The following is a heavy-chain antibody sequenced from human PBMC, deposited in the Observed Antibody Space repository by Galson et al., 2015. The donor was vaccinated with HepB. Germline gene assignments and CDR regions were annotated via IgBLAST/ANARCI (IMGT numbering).Heavy chain of an antibody. CDR3: ARGYYYGSGNLRTFYDY. J-gene: IGHJ4*02. D-gene: IGHD3-10*01. V-gene: IGHV5-51*03. CDR1: GYTFTSYW. Sequence: QSEAEVKKTGESLRISCEGSGYTFTSYWIGWVRQMPGKGLEWMGIIQPGDSDTRYSPSFQGQVIISADKSISTAYLQWSSLKASDTATYYCARGYYYGSGNLRTFYDYWGQGTLVTVSS. CDR2: IQPGDSDT.